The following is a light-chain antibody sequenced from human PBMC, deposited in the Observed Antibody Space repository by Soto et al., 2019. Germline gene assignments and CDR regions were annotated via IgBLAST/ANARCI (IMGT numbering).Light chain of an antibody. Sequence: EIVMTQSPATLSVSPGERATLSCRASQSVSNNLAWYQQKPGQAPRLLIYGASTRATGIPARFSGSGSGTDFTLTITSLQSEDFAVYYCQQYYNWPITFGQGTRLDIK. CDR1: QSVSNN. V-gene: IGKV3-15*01. CDR3: QQYYNWPIT. J-gene: IGKJ5*01. CDR2: GAS.